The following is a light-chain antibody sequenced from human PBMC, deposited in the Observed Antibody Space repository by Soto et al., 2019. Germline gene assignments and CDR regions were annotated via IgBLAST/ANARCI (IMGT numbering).Light chain of an antibody. J-gene: IGKJ4*01. Sequence: DIQMTQSPSTLSASVVDRVTITCRASQRISSWLALYQQKPGKAPKLLIYKASNLQSGVPSRFSGSGSGADFTLTISRLQPDDFAAYGCQPYSTYPLTFGGGTQVEIK. V-gene: IGKV1-5*03. CDR1: QRISSW. CDR2: KAS. CDR3: QPYSTYPLT.